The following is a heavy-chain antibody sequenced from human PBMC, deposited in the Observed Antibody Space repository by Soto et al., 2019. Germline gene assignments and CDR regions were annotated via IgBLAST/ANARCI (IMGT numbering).Heavy chain of an antibody. Sequence: QVQLQQWGAGLLKPSETLSLTCAVYGGSFSGYYWSWIRQPPGKGLEWIGEINHSGSTNYNPSLTSQVTISVDTSKNQFSLKLSSVTAADTAVYYCARGVTMVRGSLDVRGQGTTVTVSS. CDR3: ARGVTMVRGSLDV. D-gene: IGHD3-10*01. CDR2: INHSGST. J-gene: IGHJ6*02. CDR1: GGSFSGYY. V-gene: IGHV4-34*01.